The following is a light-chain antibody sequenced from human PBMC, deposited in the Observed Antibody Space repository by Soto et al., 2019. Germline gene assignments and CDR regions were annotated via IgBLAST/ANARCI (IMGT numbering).Light chain of an antibody. CDR2: NAA. J-gene: IGKJ1*01. CDR3: QQYNGDSRG. Sequence: DIQMTQSPSTLSASVGDRVTITCRASQNINIWLAWYQQKPGKAPKLLIYNAAYLESGVPSRFSGSGSGTEFPLTISSLQPDDFAIYYCQQYNGDSRGFGQGTKVELK. V-gene: IGKV1-5*01. CDR1: QNINIW.